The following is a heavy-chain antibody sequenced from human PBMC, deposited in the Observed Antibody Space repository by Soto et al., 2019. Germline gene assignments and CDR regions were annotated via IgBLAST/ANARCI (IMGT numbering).Heavy chain of an antibody. J-gene: IGHJ4*02. CDR3: ATTFRYFEN. CDR1: GSISTTTP. Sequence: PGGSLRLSCAASGSISTTTPLSWVRQAPGKGLEWVSTISGRGTNTYYADSAKGRFIISRDNLKNTVNLQMNGLGVEDTAIYYCATTFRYFENWGEGTRVTVSS. V-gene: IGHV3-23*01. CDR2: ISGRGTNT.